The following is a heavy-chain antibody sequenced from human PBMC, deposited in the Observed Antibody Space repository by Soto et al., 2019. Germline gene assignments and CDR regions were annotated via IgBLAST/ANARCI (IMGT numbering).Heavy chain of an antibody. J-gene: IGHJ4*02. CDR3: ARGPSKLGGWYSGYFDY. CDR1: GFTVSSNY. V-gene: IGHV3-53*04. D-gene: IGHD6-19*01. Sequence: VQLVESGGGLVQPGGSLRLSCAASGFTVSSNYMSWVRQAPGKGLEWVSVIYSGGSTYYADSVKGRFTISRHNSKNTLYLQMNSLRAEDTAVYYCARGPSKLGGWYSGYFDYSGQGTLVTVSS. CDR2: IYSGGST.